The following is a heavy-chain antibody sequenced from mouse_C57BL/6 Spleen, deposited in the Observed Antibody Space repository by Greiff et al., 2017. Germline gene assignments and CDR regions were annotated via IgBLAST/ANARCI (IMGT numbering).Heavy chain of an antibody. CDR2: IYPGSGST. Sequence: VQLQQPGAELVKPGASVKMSCKASGYTFTSYWITWVKQRPGQGLEWIGDIYPGSGSTNYNEKFKSKATLTVDTSSSTAYMQLSSLTSEDSAVYYCARIITTVVATKGFAYWGQGTLVTVSA. V-gene: IGHV1-55*01. D-gene: IGHD1-1*01. CDR3: ARIITTVVATKGFAY. CDR1: GYTFTSYW. J-gene: IGHJ3*01.